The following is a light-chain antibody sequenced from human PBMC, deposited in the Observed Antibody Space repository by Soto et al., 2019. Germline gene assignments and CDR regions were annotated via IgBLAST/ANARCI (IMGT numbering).Light chain of an antibody. Sequence: ELVLTQSPATLSLSPGERATLSCRASQSISSNLAWYQQKPGQAPRLLIYGASTRATGIPARFSGSGSGTEFTLTISSLQSEDFAVYYCQQRGDWPPITFGQGTRLEI. CDR2: GAS. CDR3: QQRGDWPPIT. V-gene: IGKV3-15*01. CDR1: QSISSN. J-gene: IGKJ5*01.